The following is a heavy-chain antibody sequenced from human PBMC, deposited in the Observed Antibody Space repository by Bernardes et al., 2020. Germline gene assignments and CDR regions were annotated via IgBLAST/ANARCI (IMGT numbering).Heavy chain of an antibody. D-gene: IGHD3-9*01. CDR3: ARMYYDILTAKLGDDYYYGMDV. V-gene: IGHV1-46*01. CDR2: INPSGGST. J-gene: IGHJ6*02. Sequence: ASVKVSCKASGYTFTSYYMHWVRQAPGQGLEWMGIINPSGGSTSYAQKFQGRVTMTRDTSTSTVYMELSSLRSEDTAVYYCARMYYDILTAKLGDDYYYGMDVWGQGTTVTVSS. CDR1: GYTFTSYY.